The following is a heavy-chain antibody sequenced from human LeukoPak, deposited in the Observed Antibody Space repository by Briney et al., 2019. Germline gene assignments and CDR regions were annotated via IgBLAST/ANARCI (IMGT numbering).Heavy chain of an antibody. D-gene: IGHD6-13*01. Sequence: SQTLSLTCTVSGGSISSGGYYWSWIRQPPGKGLEWIGYIYHSGSTYYNPSLKSRVTISVDRSKNQFSLKLSSVTAADTAVYYCAGSAIAAAGTGYWGQGTLVTVSS. CDR1: GGSISSGGYY. CDR3: AGSAIAAAGTGY. J-gene: IGHJ4*02. V-gene: IGHV4-30-2*01. CDR2: IYHSGST.